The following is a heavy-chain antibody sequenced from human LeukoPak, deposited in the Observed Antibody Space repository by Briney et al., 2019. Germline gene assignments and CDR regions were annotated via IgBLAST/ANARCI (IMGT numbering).Heavy chain of an antibody. J-gene: IGHJ4*02. CDR2: ISYDGSNK. V-gene: IGHV3-30*18. Sequence: GGSLRLSCAASGFTFSSYSMNWVRQAPGKGLEWVAVISYDGSNKYYADSVKGRFTISRDNSKNTLYLQMNSLRAEDTAVYYCAKEGITMVRGVIADFDYWGQGTLVTVSS. CDR1: GFTFSSYS. D-gene: IGHD3-10*01. CDR3: AKEGITMVRGVIADFDY.